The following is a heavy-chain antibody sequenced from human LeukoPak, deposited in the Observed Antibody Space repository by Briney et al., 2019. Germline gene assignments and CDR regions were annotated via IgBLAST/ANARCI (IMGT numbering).Heavy chain of an antibody. J-gene: IGHJ4*02. D-gene: IGHD3-10*01. CDR1: TYTFTDNS. V-gene: IGHV1-2*02. CDR3: ARENSSGSGSYIFDS. CDR2: INPNSGDT. Sequence: GASVKVTCKASTYTFTDNSIHWVRQAPGQGPQWMGWINPNSGDTHYARNFQDRVTMTRDTSVSTAYMELTSLRSDDTAMYYCARENSSGSGSYIFDSWGQGTLVTVSS.